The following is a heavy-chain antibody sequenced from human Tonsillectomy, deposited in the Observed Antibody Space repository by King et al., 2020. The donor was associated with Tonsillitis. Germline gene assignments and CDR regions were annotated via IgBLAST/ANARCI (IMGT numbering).Heavy chain of an antibody. Sequence: QLQESGPGLVKPSETLSLTCTVSGGSISSSSYYWGWIRQPPGKGLEWIGSIYYSGSTYYNPSLKSRVTISVDTSKNQFSLKLSSVTAADTAVYYCARHLRSLLWFGDQQDHWYFDLWGRGTLVTVSS. CDR3: ARHLRSLLWFGDQQDHWYFDL. CDR1: GGSISSSSYY. J-gene: IGHJ2*01. CDR2: IYYSGST. D-gene: IGHD3-10*01. V-gene: IGHV4-39*01.